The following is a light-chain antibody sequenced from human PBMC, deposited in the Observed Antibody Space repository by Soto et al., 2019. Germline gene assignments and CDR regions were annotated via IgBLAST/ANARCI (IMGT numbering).Light chain of an antibody. Sequence: IVLTQSPGTLSLSPGERTTLSCRASQSISRYLAWYQQKPGQGPRPLIYGASSRATGTPDRCSGSGSGTDFTLTINRLEPEDFALYYCQQYGSSPPTFGQGTMVDIK. CDR2: GAS. CDR1: QSISRY. CDR3: QQYGSSPPT. J-gene: IGKJ1*01. V-gene: IGKV3-20*01.